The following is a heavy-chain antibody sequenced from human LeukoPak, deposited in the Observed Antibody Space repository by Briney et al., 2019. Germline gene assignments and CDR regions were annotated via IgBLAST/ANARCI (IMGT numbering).Heavy chain of an antibody. CDR3: ARDREYSSSPDAFDI. J-gene: IGHJ3*02. V-gene: IGHV3-21*01. Sequence: PGGSLRLSCAASGFTFSSYSMNRVRQAPGKGLEWVSSISSSSSYIYYADSVKGRFTISRDNAKNSLYLQMNSLRAEDTAVYYCARDREYSSSPDAFDIWGQGTMVTVSS. CDR1: GFTFSSYS. D-gene: IGHD6-6*01. CDR2: ISSSSSYI.